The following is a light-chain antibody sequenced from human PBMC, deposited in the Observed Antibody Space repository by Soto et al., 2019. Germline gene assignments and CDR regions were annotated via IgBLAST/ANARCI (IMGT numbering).Light chain of an antibody. J-gene: IGLJ1*01. CDR2: DDS. CDR1: NIGSKS. Sequence: SYELTQPPSVSVAPGQTARITCGGNNIGSKSVHWYQQKPGQAPVLVVYDDSNRPSGIPERFSGSNSGNTATLTTSRVEAADEADYYCHVSDSSSNNYVFGTGTKVTVL. V-gene: IGLV3-21*02. CDR3: HVSDSSSNNYV.